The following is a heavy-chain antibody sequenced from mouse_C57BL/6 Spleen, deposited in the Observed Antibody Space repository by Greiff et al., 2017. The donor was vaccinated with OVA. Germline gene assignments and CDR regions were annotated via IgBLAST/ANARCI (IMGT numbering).Heavy chain of an antibody. J-gene: IGHJ2*01. CDR1: GYTFTDYN. CDR3: ARSGYDYEDFDY. D-gene: IGHD2-4*01. CDR2: INPNNGGT. V-gene: IGHV1-18*01. Sequence: EVKLMESGPELVKPGASVKIPCKASGYTFTDYNMDWVKQSHGKSLEWIGDINPNNGGTIYNQKFKGKATLTVDKSSSTAYMELRSLTSEDTAVYYCARSGYDYEDFDYWGQGTTLTVSS.